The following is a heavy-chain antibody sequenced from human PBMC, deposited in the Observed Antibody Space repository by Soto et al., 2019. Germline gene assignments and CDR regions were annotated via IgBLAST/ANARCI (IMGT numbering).Heavy chain of an antibody. CDR3: ARPYSSGWGDYYGMDV. Sequence: QVQLVQSGAEVKKSGSSVKVSCKASGGTFSSYAISWVRQAPGQGLEWMGGIIPIFGTANYAQKFQGRVTITADESTSTAYMELSSLRSEDTAVYYCARPYSSGWGDYYGMDVWGQGTTVTVSS. CDR1: GGTFSSYA. D-gene: IGHD6-19*01. V-gene: IGHV1-69*01. J-gene: IGHJ6*02. CDR2: IIPIFGTA.